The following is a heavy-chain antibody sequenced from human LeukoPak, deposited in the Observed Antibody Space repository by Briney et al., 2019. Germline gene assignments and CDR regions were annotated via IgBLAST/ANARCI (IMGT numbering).Heavy chain of an antibody. D-gene: IGHD3-22*01. V-gene: IGHV1-46*01. J-gene: IGHJ4*02. CDR3: ASEPKPYYYDSSGYGRPFSGPNDY. Sequence: GASVKVSCKASGYTFTSYYMHWVRQAPGQGLEWMGIINPSGGSTSYAQKFQGRVTMTRDTSTSTVYMELSSLRSEDTAVYYCASEPKPYYYDSSGYGRPFSGPNDYWGQGTLVTVSS. CDR1: GYTFTSYY. CDR2: INPSGGST.